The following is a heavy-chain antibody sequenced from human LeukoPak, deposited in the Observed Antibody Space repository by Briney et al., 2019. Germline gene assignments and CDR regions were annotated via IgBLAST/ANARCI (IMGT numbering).Heavy chain of an antibody. CDR2: INHSGST. CDR1: GGSFSGYY. J-gene: IGHJ5*02. CDR3: ARMIVVVVAATGASNWFDP. D-gene: IGHD2-15*01. V-gene: IGHV4-34*01. Sequence: SETLSLTCAVYGGSFSGYYWSWIRQPPGKGLEWIGEINHSGSTNYNPSLKSRVTISVDTSKNRFSLKLSSVTAADTAVYYCARMIVVVVAATGASNWFDPWGQGTLVTVSS.